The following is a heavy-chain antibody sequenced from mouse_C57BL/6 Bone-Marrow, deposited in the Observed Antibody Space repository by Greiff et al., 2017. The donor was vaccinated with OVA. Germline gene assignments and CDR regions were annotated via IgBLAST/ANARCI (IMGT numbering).Heavy chain of an antibody. Sequence: DVKLQESGPGLVKPSQSLSLSCSVTGYSITSCYYWNWIRQSPGNKLEWMGFISYDGSNNYNPSIKNRISITRDTSSTQVYLKLNAVTTEDTATYYCARAHYWGQGTTLTVSS. CDR3: ARAHY. CDR2: ISYDGSN. CDR1: GYSITSCYY. J-gene: IGHJ2*01. V-gene: IGHV3-6*01.